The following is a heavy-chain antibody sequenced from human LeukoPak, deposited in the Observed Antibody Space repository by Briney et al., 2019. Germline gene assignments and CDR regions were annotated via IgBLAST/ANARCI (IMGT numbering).Heavy chain of an antibody. CDR1: GFTFSSYG. V-gene: IGHV3-23*01. CDR3: AKVPKSSWNDLFDY. D-gene: IGHD1-1*01. J-gene: IGHJ4*02. Sequence: GGSLRLSCAAPGFTFSSYGMNWVRQAPGKGLEWVSGIGVSGGSRYYADSVKGRFTISRDNSKNTLYLQMNSLRAEDTAVYYCAKVPKSSWNDLFDYWGQGTLVTVSS. CDR2: IGVSGGSR.